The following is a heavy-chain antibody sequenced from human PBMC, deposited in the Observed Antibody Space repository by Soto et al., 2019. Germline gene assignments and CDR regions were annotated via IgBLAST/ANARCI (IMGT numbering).Heavy chain of an antibody. CDR1: GFIFSRHA. CDR3: TREVERTGDY. CDR2: ISYDGSNK. Sequence: QVQLVESGGGVVQPGRSLRLSCAASGFIFSRHAMHWVRQAPGKGLEWVAVISYDGSNKYYAGSAKGRFTISRDNSKNTLYLHMNSLRAEDTAVYYCTREVERTGDYWGQGTLVTVSS. J-gene: IGHJ4*02. V-gene: IGHV3-30-3*01. D-gene: IGHD1-1*01.